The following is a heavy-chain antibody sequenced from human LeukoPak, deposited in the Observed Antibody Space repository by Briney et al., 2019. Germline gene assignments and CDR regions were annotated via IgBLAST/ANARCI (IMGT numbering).Heavy chain of an antibody. D-gene: IGHD6-13*01. Sequence: GASVKVSCKASGYTFTGYYMDWVRQAPGQGLEWMGWINPNSGGTNYAQKFQGRVTMTRDTSISTAYMELSRLRSDDTAVYYCALGLRYSSSWTYFDYWGQGTLVTVSS. V-gene: IGHV1-2*02. CDR3: ALGLRYSSSWTYFDY. CDR2: INPNSGGT. J-gene: IGHJ4*02. CDR1: GYTFTGYY.